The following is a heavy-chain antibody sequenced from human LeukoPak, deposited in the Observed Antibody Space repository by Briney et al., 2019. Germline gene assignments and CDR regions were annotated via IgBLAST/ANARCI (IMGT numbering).Heavy chain of an antibody. CDR3: ARERFGAAGYNSPVDY. Sequence: ASVKVSCKASGYTFTSYDINWVRQATGQGLEWMGWMNPNSGNTGYAQKFQGRVTITRNTSISTAYMELSSLRSEDTALYYCARERFGAAGYNSPVDYWGQGALVTVSS. J-gene: IGHJ4*02. V-gene: IGHV1-8*03. CDR2: MNPNSGNT. CDR1: GYTFTSYD. D-gene: IGHD5-24*01.